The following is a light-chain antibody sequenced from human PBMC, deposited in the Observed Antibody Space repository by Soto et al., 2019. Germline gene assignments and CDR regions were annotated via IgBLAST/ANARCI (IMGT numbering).Light chain of an antibody. CDR2: EAS. Sequence: DIQMTQSPSTLSASVGERVTITCRASQSINNSLAWYQQKPGKAPTLLIYEASSLESGVPSRFSGSGSGTEFTLTISSMKPDHFATYYCQQYNRYSPMYTFGQGTKLEIK. CDR3: QQYNRYSPMYT. J-gene: IGKJ2*01. CDR1: QSINNS. V-gene: IGKV1-5*03.